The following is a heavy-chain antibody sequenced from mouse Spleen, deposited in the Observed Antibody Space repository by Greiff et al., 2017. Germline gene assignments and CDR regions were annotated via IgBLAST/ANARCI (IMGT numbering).Heavy chain of an antibody. V-gene: IGHV2-2*02. D-gene: IGHD1-1*01. J-gene: IGHJ3*01. Sequence: VKLMESGPGLVQPSQSLSITCTVSGFSLTSYGVHWVRQSPGKGLEWLGVIWSGGSTDYNAAFISRLSISKDNSKSQVFFKMNSLQANDTAIYYCARRGYGSTPSFAYWGQGTLVTVSA. CDR1: GFSLTSYG. CDR3: ARRGYGSTPSFAY. CDR2: IWSGGST.